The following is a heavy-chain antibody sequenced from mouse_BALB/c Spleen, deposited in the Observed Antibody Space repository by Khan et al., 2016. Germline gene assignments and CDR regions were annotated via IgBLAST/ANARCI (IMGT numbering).Heavy chain of an antibody. CDR3: ARGAY. CDR2: ILPGSGTT. V-gene: IGHV1-9*01. J-gene: IGHJ3*01. Sequence: QVQLQQSGAELMKPGASVKMSCKASGYTFSSYWIEWVKQRPGHGLEWIGEILPGSGTTNYNENFKVKATFTADTSSNTAYMQLSALTSGDSAIYDCARGAYWGQGTLVTVSA. CDR1: GYTFSSYW.